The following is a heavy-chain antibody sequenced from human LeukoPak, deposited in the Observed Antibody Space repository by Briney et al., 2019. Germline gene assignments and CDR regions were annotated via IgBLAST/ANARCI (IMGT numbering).Heavy chain of an antibody. J-gene: IGHJ4*02. CDR1: GFTFGSFW. D-gene: IGHD2-8*01. Sequence: GGSLRLSCAASGFTFGSFWMEWVRQAPGKGLVWVSRIDSDGSNIDYADSVKGRFTISRDNAKNILYLQMNSLRAEDTAVYYCARGLYGPDYWGQGTLVTVSS. V-gene: IGHV3-74*01. CDR3: ARGLYGPDY. CDR2: IDSDGSNI.